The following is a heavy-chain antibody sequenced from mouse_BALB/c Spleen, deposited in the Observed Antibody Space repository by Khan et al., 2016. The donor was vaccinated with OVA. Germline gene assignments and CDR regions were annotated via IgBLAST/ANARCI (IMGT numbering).Heavy chain of an antibody. J-gene: IGHJ3*01. Sequence: QVQLKQSGAELVRPGVSVKISCKGSGYTFTDFAMHWVKQSHAKSLEWLGVISTYYGDADSNHKFRDKATMTVYKSSSTAYMELAGLTSEDSAIYYCVRGSGKSRFAYWGQGTLVTVSA. D-gene: IGHD1-3*01. V-gene: IGHV1S137*01. CDR1: GYTFTDFA. CDR3: VRGSGKSRFAY. CDR2: ISTYYGDA.